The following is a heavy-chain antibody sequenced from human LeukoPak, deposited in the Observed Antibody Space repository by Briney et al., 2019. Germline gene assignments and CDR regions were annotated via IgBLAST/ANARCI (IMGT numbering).Heavy chain of an antibody. Sequence: SETLSLTCTVSGGSISDYYWSWIRQPPGKGLEWIGYIYYTGGTNYNPSLKSRVTISLDSSKNQFSLKLSSVTAADTAVYYCARDRWSNISGRFGYRWFDPWGQGTLVTVSS. CDR3: ARDRWSNISGRFGYRWFDP. D-gene: IGHD3-10*01. CDR1: GGSISDYY. CDR2: IYYTGGT. V-gene: IGHV4-59*01. J-gene: IGHJ5*02.